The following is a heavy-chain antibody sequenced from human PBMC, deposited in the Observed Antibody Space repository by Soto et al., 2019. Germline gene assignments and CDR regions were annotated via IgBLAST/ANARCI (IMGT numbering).Heavy chain of an antibody. CDR3: GRGGSDSPMAPGY. V-gene: IGHV3-74*01. D-gene: IGHD5-18*01. CDR1: GFTFSNYW. J-gene: IGHJ4*02. CDR2: INPDGSAT. Sequence: PGGSLRLSCAASGFTFSNYWMHWVRQAPGKGLVWVSRINPDGSATNYADSVKGRFTISRDNAMNTLYLQMNSLRAEDTAVFYCGRGGSDSPMAPGYWGQGTLVTVSS.